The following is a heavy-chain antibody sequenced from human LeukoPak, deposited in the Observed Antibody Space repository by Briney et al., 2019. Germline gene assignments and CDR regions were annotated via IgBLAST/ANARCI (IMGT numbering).Heavy chain of an antibody. Sequence: SETLSLTCTASGGSISSYYWSWIRQPPGKGLEWIGYIYYSGNTNYNPSLKSRVTISVDTSKNQFSLKLNSVTAADTAVYYCARYCSGGSCYSYFDYWGQGTLVTVSS. V-gene: IGHV4-59*01. CDR3: ARYCSGGSCYSYFDY. CDR1: GGSISSYY. D-gene: IGHD2-15*01. J-gene: IGHJ4*02. CDR2: IYYSGNT.